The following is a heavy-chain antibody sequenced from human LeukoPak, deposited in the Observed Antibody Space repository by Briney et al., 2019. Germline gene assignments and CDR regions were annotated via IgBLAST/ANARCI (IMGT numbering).Heavy chain of an antibody. J-gene: IGHJ5*02. Sequence: TSVKVSCKASGYTFTSYYMHWVRQAPGQGLEWMGWINPNSGGTNYAQKFQGRVTMTRDTSISTAYMELSRLRSDDTAVYYCAREGNALSNSSSWYNWFDPWGQGTLVTVSS. CDR1: GYTFTSYY. CDR3: AREGNALSNSSSWYNWFDP. CDR2: INPNSGGT. V-gene: IGHV1-2*02. D-gene: IGHD6-13*01.